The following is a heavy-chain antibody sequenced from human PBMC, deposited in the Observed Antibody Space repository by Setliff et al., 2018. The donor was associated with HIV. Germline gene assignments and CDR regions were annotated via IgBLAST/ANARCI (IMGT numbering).Heavy chain of an antibody. CDR1: GGSFTNFY. V-gene: IGHV4-34*01. Sequence: PSETLSLTCVVYGGSFTNFYWSWVRQPPGKGLECIGEINHSGITNNNPALKSRVTISVDTSKNQSSLKLSSVTAADTAVYYCAGGREGYNCYYYYDMDVWGKGTTVTVSS. CDR3: AGGREGYNCYYYYDMDV. J-gene: IGHJ6*03. CDR2: INHSGIT. D-gene: IGHD5-12*01.